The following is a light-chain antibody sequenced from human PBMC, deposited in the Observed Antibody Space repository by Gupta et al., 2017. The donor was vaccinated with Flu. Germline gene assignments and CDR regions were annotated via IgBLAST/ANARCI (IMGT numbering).Light chain of an antibody. V-gene: IGLV1-51*01. CDR3: GAWDYRRIYDV. J-gene: IGLJ7*01. CDR2: DNT. Sequence: QSVLTQPPSVSAAPGQKGPISSSGTGSKLGNNYVSWYQQCPATTPNLLIYDNTKRNSGNPERYSGSKCGTSATLGTTGLQSGDAADYYWGAWDYRRIYDVFGGGTKLTVL. CDR1: GSKLGNNY.